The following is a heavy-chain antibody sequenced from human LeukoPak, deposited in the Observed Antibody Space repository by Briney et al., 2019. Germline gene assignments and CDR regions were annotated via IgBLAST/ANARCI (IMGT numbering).Heavy chain of an antibody. CDR2: ISWNSGSI. D-gene: IGHD3-22*01. V-gene: IGHV3-9*01. CDR3: AKGPDGSGYYTGLDY. J-gene: IGHJ4*02. Sequence: GRSLRLSCAASGFTFDDYAMDWVRHAPGKGMEWVSGISWNSGSIIYADSVKGRFTISRDNAKNSLYLQMNSLRAEDTALYYCAKGPDGSGYYTGLDYWGQGTLVTVSS. CDR1: GFTFDDYA.